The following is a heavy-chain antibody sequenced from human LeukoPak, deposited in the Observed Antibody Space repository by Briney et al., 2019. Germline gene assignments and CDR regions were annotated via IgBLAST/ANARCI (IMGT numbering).Heavy chain of an antibody. D-gene: IGHD3-22*01. CDR3: ATVKYYYDSSGYYYFDY. Sequence: ASVTVSCTVSGYTLTELSMHWVRQAPGKGLEWMGGIDPEDGETIYAQKFQGRVTMTEDTSTDTAYMELSSLRSEDTAVYYCATVKYYYDSSGYYYFDYWGQGTLVTVSS. CDR2: IDPEDGET. CDR1: GYTLTELS. J-gene: IGHJ4*02. V-gene: IGHV1-24*01.